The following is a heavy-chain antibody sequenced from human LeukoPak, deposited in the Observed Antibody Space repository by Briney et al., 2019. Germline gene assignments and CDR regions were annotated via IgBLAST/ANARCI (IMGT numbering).Heavy chain of an antibody. CDR3: ATSPPGGSYLDY. Sequence: PSETLSLTCVVSGGSVTTYYWSWFRQPPGKGPEWIGNIHHTGGTNYNPSLKSRVTISVDTSKNQFSLKLSSVTAADTAVYYCATSPPGGSYLDYWGQGTLVTVSS. V-gene: IGHV4-59*02. CDR1: GGSVTTYY. D-gene: IGHD1-26*01. CDR2: IHHTGGT. J-gene: IGHJ4*02.